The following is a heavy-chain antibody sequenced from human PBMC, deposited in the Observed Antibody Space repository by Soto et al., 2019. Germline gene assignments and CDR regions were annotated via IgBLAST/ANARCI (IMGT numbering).Heavy chain of an antibody. J-gene: IGHJ6*02. Sequence: QVQLQESGPGLVKPSETLSLTCTVSGGSITNYYCSWFRQPPGKGLEWIGYIQYNGYSAYNLSLRXXVXXSMATSKTQSAVLLESVTATDTAVYSCARHGFGSLHGLVDVWGQGTTVIVSS. CDR1: GGSITNYY. D-gene: IGHD3-10*01. V-gene: IGHV4-59*08. CDR2: IQYNGYS. CDR3: ARHGFGSLHGLVDV.